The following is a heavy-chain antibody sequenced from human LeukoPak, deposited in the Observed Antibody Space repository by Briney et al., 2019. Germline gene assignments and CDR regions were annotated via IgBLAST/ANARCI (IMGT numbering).Heavy chain of an antibody. V-gene: IGHV3-21*01. CDR1: GFTFSRYS. CDR2: ISSSSSYI. D-gene: IGHD1/OR15-1a*01. CDR3: EVPDGPRGNTGLFDY. Sequence: GGSLSLSCEASGFTFSRYSLTWVRQAPGKGLEWVSSISSSSSYIYYADSVKGRFTISRDNAKNSLYLQMNSLRAEDTAVYYCEVPDGPRGNTGLFDYWGQGTLVTVSS. J-gene: IGHJ4*02.